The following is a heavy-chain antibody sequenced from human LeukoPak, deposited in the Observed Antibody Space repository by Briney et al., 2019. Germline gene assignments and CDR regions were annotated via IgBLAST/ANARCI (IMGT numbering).Heavy chain of an antibody. Sequence: GSLRLSCAASGFTFSDHYIDWVRQAPGKGLEWIGSIYHSGSTYYNPPLKSRVTISVDTSKNQFSLKLSSVTAADTAVHYCARAGSGSYGLGPRGAVDYWGQGTLVTVSS. CDR3: ARAGSGSYGLGPRGAVDY. CDR2: IYHSGST. D-gene: IGHD3-10*01. V-gene: IGHV4-38-2*01. J-gene: IGHJ4*02. CDR1: GFTFSDHY.